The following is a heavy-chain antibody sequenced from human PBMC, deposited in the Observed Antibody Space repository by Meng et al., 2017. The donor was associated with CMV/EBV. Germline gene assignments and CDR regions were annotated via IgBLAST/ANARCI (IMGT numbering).Heavy chain of an antibody. CDR3: ARVWDSGWDY. D-gene: IGHD3-22*01. V-gene: IGHV4-34*01. Sequence: AQLQQWGAGPLKPSPPPSLPRGVHAVASSGYYWCRTHQPPGRGLEWIGEINQSGTTNSTTSLKRRVTISVDTSKNQFSLKLSSVTAADTAVYYCARVWDSGWDYWGQVTLVTVSS. J-gene: IGHJ4*02. CDR2: INQSGTT. CDR1: AVASSGYY.